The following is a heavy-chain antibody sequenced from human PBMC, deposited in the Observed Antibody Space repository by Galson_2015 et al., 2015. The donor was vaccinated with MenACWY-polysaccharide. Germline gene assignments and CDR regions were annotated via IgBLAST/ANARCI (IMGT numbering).Heavy chain of an antibody. CDR3: AREAVVGAFDI. Sequence: SLRLSCAVSGFTSTDYYMSWIRQAPGKGLEWVSYISSSGRTIYYADSVKGRFTLSRDNAKNSLYLQMNSLRAEDTAVYYCAREAVVGAFDIWGQGTMVTVSS. CDR1: GFTSTDYY. V-gene: IGHV3-11*01. CDR2: ISSSGRTI. J-gene: IGHJ3*02. D-gene: IGHD4-23*01.